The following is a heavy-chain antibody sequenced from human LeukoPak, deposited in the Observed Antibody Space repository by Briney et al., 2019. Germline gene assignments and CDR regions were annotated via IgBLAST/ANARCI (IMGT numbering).Heavy chain of an antibody. CDR2: INPGSGTT. Sequence: ASVKVSCKASVYTFTSYYIHWMRQAPGQGLEWMGIINPGSGTTTYAQKFQGRVTMTRDTSTSTVYMELSSLRSEDTALYYCARGISGGSTVTYFFDYWGQGTLVTVSS. J-gene: IGHJ4*02. V-gene: IGHV1-46*01. CDR1: VYTFTSYY. CDR3: ARGISGGSTVTYFFDY. D-gene: IGHD4-11*01.